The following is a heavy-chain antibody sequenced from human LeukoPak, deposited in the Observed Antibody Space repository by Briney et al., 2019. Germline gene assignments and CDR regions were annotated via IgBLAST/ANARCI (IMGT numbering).Heavy chain of an antibody. V-gene: IGHV3-15*01. CDR2: IKSKTDGGTT. Sequence: SGGPLRLFCAASGFPFSNAWMSWLRQAPGKGLEWVGRIKSKTDGGTTDYAAHVKGRFTISRDDSKNTLYLQMNSLKTEDTAVYYCTTDPDYGDPIDYWGQGTLVTVSS. J-gene: IGHJ4*02. D-gene: IGHD4-17*01. CDR3: TTDPDYGDPIDY. CDR1: GFPFSNAW.